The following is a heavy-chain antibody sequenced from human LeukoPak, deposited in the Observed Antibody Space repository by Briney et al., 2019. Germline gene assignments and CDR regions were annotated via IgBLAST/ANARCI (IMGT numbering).Heavy chain of an antibody. CDR3: ARASYYDSSGYYFYDY. Sequence: PGGSLRLSCAASGFTVSSNYMSWVRQAPGKGLEWVSDIYSGGSTYYADSVKGRFTISRDNSKNTLFLQMNSLRAEDTAVYYCARASYYDSSGYYFYDYWGQGTLVTVSS. V-gene: IGHV3-66*01. J-gene: IGHJ4*02. D-gene: IGHD3-22*01. CDR1: GFTVSSNY. CDR2: IYSGGST.